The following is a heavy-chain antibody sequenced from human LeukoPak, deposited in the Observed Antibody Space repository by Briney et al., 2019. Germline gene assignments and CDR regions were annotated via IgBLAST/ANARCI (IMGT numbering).Heavy chain of an antibody. Sequence: PGGSLRLSCAASGFTVSSNYMNWVRQAAGEGLVWVSLISSGGGTYYADSVKGRFTISRDSSKNTLYLQMNSLRAEDTAVYYCARYGSGSFSQTLDYWGQGTLVTVSS. CDR1: GFTVSSNY. D-gene: IGHD3-10*01. V-gene: IGHV3-53*01. CDR2: ISSGGGT. CDR3: ARYGSGSFSQTLDY. J-gene: IGHJ4*02.